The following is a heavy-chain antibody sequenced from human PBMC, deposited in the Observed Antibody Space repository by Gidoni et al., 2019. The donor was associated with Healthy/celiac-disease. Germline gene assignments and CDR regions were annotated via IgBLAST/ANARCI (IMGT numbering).Heavy chain of an antibody. Sequence: QVQLQQWGAGLLKPSETLSLTCAVYGGSFSGYYWRWIRQPPGKGLEWIGEINHSGSTNYNPSLKSRVTISVDTSKNQFSLKLSSVTAADTAVYYCARGRIGTIFGVPNPRRYFDLWGRGTLVTVSS. J-gene: IGHJ2*01. CDR1: GGSFSGYY. CDR2: INHSGST. CDR3: ARGRIGTIFGVPNPRRYFDL. V-gene: IGHV4-34*01. D-gene: IGHD3-3*01.